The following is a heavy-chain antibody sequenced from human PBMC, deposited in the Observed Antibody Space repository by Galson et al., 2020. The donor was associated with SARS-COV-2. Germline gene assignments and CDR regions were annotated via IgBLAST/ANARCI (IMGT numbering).Heavy chain of an antibody. J-gene: IGHJ4*02. Sequence: GESLKISCAASGFPFSTYTMNWVRQAPGKGLEWVSSISGTSIYRNYVDSVKGRFTISRDNGKKSLYLQMNSLRAEETAVYYCAASPRHYGAAYDYWGQGIQVTVSS. CDR1: GFPFSTYT. D-gene: IGHD4-17*01. V-gene: IGHV3-21*01. CDR2: ISGTSIYR. CDR3: AASPRHYGAAYDY.